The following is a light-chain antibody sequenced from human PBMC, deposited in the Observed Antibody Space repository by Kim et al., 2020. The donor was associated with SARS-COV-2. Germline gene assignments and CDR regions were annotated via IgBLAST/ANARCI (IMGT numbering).Light chain of an antibody. J-gene: IGLJ2*01. CDR2: RNN. CDR3: AAWDDSLTGVV. V-gene: IGLV1-47*01. Sequence: GQRVTISCSGSSSNSGSNYVYWYQHLPGTAPKLLIYRNNQRPSGVPNRFSGSNSGTSASLAISGLRSEDEADYYCAAWDDSLTGVVFGGGTQLTVL. CDR1: SSNSGSNY.